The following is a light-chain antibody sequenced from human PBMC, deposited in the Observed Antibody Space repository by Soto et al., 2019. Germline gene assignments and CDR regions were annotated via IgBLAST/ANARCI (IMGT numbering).Light chain of an antibody. Sequence: EIVLTQSPATLSLSPGERATLSCMARQSVSSDLAWYQQKPGQAPRLLSYDASNRATGIPARFSGSGSGTEFPLTIRSLEPEDFAVYYCQQLRNWPPRFTFGPGTKVDI. CDR3: QQLRNWPPRFT. J-gene: IGKJ3*01. V-gene: IGKV3-11*01. CDR1: QSVSSD. CDR2: DAS.